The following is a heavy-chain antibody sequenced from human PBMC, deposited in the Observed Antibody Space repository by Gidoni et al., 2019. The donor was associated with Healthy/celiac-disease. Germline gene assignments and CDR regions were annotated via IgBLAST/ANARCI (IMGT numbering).Heavy chain of an antibody. J-gene: IGHJ4*02. CDR3: ARLVPNYDILTGFNYFDY. V-gene: IGHV4-39*01. CDR2: IYYSGST. CDR1: GGSISSSSYY. Sequence: QLQLQESGPGLVKPSETLSLTCTVSGGSISSSSYYWGWIRQPPGKGLEWIGSIYYSGSTYYNPSLKSRVTISVDTSKNQFSLKLSSVTAADTAVYYCARLVPNYDILTGFNYFDYWGQGTLVTVSS. D-gene: IGHD3-9*01.